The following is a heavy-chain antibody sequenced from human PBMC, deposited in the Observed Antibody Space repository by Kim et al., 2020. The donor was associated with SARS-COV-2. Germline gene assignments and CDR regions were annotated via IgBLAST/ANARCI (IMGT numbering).Heavy chain of an antibody. D-gene: IGHD4-17*01. V-gene: IGHV4-39*07. CDR3: ARDRAYGDYGDFDY. J-gene: IGHJ4*02. Sequence: NPSLKGRVTISVDTSKNQFSLKLSSVTAADTAVYYCARDRAYGDYGDFDYWGQGTLVTVSS.